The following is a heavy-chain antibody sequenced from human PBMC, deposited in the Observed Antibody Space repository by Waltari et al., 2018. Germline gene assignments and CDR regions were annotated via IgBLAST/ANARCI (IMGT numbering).Heavy chain of an antibody. CDR1: GYTLTGHY. D-gene: IGHD3-10*01. Sequence: QVQLVQSGAEVKKPGASVKVSCKASGYTLTGHYMHWVRQAPGQGLEWMGWINPNSGGTNYAQKCQGRVTMTRDTSISTAYMELSRLRSDDTAVYYCARVYYGSAQGDYWGQGTLVTVSS. CDR2: INPNSGGT. CDR3: ARVYYGSAQGDY. V-gene: IGHV1-2*02. J-gene: IGHJ4*02.